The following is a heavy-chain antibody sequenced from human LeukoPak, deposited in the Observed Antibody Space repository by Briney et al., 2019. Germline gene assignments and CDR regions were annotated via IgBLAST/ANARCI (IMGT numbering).Heavy chain of an antibody. CDR3: ARVTPAAGPLRY. V-gene: IGHV3-30-3*01. Sequence: PGRSLRLSCAASGFTFSSYAMHWVRQAPGKGLEWVAVISYDGSNKYYADSVKGRFTISRDNSKNTLYLQMNSLRAEDTAVYYCARVTPAAGPLRYWGQGTLVTVSS. CDR2: ISYDGSNK. D-gene: IGHD6-13*01. J-gene: IGHJ4*02. CDR1: GFTFSSYA.